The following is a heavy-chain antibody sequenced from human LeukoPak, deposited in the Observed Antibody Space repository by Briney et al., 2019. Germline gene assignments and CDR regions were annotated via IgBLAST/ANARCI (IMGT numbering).Heavy chain of an antibody. CDR2: ISYDGSNK. CDR3: AKDGYDSSGYYYTYYYGMDV. Sequence: GGPLRLSCAASGFTFSSYGMHWVRQAPGKGLEWVAVISYDGSNKYYADSVKGRFTISRDNSKNTLYLQMNSLRAEDTAVYYCAKDGYDSSGYYYTYYYGMDVWGQGTTVTVSS. CDR1: GFTFSSYG. V-gene: IGHV3-30*18. D-gene: IGHD3-22*01. J-gene: IGHJ6*02.